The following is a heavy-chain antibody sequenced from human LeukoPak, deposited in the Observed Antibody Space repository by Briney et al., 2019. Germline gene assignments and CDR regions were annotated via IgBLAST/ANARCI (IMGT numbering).Heavy chain of an antibody. Sequence: GGSLRLSCAPSEFTFSSYAMHWVRQAPGKGLEYVSAISSNGGSTYYANSVKGRFTISRDNSKNTLYLQMGSLRAEDMAVYYCARGRGIAAAAGRYGMDVWGQGTTVTVSS. V-gene: IGHV3-64*01. CDR3: ARGRGIAAAAGRYGMDV. CDR1: EFTFSSYA. CDR2: ISSNGGST. J-gene: IGHJ6*02. D-gene: IGHD6-13*01.